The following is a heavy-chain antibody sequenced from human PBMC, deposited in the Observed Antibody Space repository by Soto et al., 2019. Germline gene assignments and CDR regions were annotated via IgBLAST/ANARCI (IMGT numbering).Heavy chain of an antibody. CDR1: GGTFSSYT. CDR3: ARDQYSSTSCDY. V-gene: IGHV1-69*08. Sequence: QVQLVQSGAEVKKPGSSVKVSCKASGGTFSSYTISWVRQAPGQGLEWMGRIIPILSIANYAQKFQGRVTITADKSTSTAYMELSSLRSEDTAVYYCARDQYSSTSCDYWGQGTLVTVSS. D-gene: IGHD2-2*01. CDR2: IIPILSIA. J-gene: IGHJ4*02.